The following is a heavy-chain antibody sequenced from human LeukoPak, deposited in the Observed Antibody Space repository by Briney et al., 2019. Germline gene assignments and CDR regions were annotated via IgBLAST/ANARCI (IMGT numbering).Heavy chain of an antibody. CDR1: GYRFSSFW. Sequence: GESLKISCKGSGYRFSSFWIAWVRQMPGKGLEWMGIIYPGDSDTRYSPSFRGQVTISADKSISTAYLQWSGLKASDTAMYYCARQDGFAHYYFDSWGQGALVTVSS. CDR3: ARQDGFAHYYFDS. J-gene: IGHJ4*02. V-gene: IGHV5-51*01. CDR2: IYPGDSDT. D-gene: IGHD3-3*02.